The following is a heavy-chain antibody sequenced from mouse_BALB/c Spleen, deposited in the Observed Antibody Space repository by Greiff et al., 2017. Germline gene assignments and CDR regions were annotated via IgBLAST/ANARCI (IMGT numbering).Heavy chain of an antibody. CDR3: AGYYGSSRYYAMDY. CDR1: GFTFSSYA. V-gene: IGHV5-6-5*01. Sequence: EVKVVESGGGLVKPGGSLKLSCAASGFTFSSYAMSWVRQTPEKRLEWVASISSGGSTYYPDSVKGRFTISRDNARNILYLQMSSLRSEDTAMYYCAGYYGSSRYYAMDYWGQGTSVTVSS. J-gene: IGHJ4*01. CDR2: ISSGGST. D-gene: IGHD1-1*01.